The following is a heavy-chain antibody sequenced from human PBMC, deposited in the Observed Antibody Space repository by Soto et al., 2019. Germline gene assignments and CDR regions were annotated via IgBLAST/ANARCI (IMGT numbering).Heavy chain of an antibody. J-gene: IGHJ4*02. CDR3: AKGVTYTAMVGTGPLDY. D-gene: IGHD5-18*01. Sequence: PGGSLRLSCAASGFTFSSYAMSWVRQAPGKGLEWVSVISSSDGSTYYADSVKGRFTISRDNSKNTLYLQMNSLRAEDTAVYYCAKGVTYTAMVGTGPLDYWGQGTLVTVSS. CDR1: GFTFSSYA. V-gene: IGHV3-23*01. CDR2: ISSSDGST.